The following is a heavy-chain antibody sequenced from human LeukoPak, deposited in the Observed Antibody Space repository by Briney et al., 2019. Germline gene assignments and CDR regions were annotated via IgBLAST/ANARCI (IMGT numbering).Heavy chain of an antibody. CDR3: ARADCSSSTCYLRRSWFDP. J-gene: IGHJ5*02. V-gene: IGHV3-21*01. CDR1: GFTLSNYD. CDR2: ISTSSRYI. Sequence: KPGGSLRLSCAASGFTLSNYDMNWVRQAPGKGLEWVSSISTSSRYIYYKDSVRGRFTISRGDAKNSLYLEMNSLRAEDTAVYYCARADCSSSTCYLRRSWFDPWGQGTLVTVSS. D-gene: IGHD2-2*01.